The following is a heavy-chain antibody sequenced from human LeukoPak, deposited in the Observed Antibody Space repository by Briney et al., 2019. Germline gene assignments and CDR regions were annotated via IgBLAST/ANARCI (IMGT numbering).Heavy chain of an antibody. D-gene: IGHD6-19*01. Sequence: GRSLRLSCAASGFTFSSYAMPWVRQAPGKGLEWVAVMSHDGSNKYYGDSVKGRLTISRDNSKNTLYLQMNSLRAEDTAVYYCAKLDSSGWSRPFDYWGQGTLVTVSS. CDR1: GFTFSSYA. CDR2: MSHDGSNK. V-gene: IGHV3-30*18. CDR3: AKLDSSGWSRPFDY. J-gene: IGHJ4*02.